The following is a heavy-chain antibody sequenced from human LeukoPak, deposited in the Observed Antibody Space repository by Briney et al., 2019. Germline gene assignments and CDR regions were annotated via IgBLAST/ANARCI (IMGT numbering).Heavy chain of an antibody. CDR2: ISSSSSYI. D-gene: IGHD2-2*01. CDR1: GFTFSSYS. CDR3: ARDVHGGSYQLLLFAFDI. Sequence: KPGGSLRLSCAASGFTFSSYSMNWVRQAPGKGLEWVSSISSSSSYIYYADSVKGRFTISRDNAKNSLYLQMNSLRAEDTAVYYCARDVHGGSYQLLLFAFDIWGQGTMVTVSS. J-gene: IGHJ3*02. V-gene: IGHV3-21*01.